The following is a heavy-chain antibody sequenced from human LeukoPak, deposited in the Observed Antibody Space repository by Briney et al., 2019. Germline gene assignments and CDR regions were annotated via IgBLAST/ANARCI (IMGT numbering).Heavy chain of an antibody. J-gene: IGHJ6*03. CDR3: TRPGHELRPSHYYYYMDV. CDR2: IRSNANSYAT. V-gene: IGHV3-73*01. CDR1: GFTFSGSA. D-gene: IGHD1-26*01. Sequence: PGGSLRLSXAASGFTFSGSAMHWVRQASGKGLEWVGRIRSNANSYATAYAASVKGRFNIYRDDSKNTAYLQMNSLKTEDTAVYYCTRPGHELRPSHYYYYMDVWGKGTTVTVSS.